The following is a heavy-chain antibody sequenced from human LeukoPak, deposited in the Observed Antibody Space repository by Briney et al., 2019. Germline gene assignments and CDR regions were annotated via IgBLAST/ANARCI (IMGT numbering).Heavy chain of an antibody. Sequence: SETLSLTCTVSGVSISNHYSSWIRQPPAKGLEWIGYIYYTGNTNYNPSLKSRVTISEDTSKNQVSLKLSSVTAADTAVYYCVRHSRVVAFDYWGQGNLVTVSS. J-gene: IGHJ4*02. V-gene: IGHV4-59*08. D-gene: IGHD2-15*01. CDR3: VRHSRVVAFDY. CDR2: IYYTGNT. CDR1: GVSISNHY.